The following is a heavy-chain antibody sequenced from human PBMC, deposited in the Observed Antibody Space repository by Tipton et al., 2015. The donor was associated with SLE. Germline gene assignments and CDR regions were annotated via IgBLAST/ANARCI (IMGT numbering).Heavy chain of an antibody. J-gene: IGHJ3*02. CDR3: AAREEVGYGDYVAFDI. Sequence: QSGAEVKKPGESLKISCKGSGYSFTSYWIGWVRQMPGKGLEWMGIIYPGDSDTRYSPSFQGQVTISADKSISTAYLQWSSLKASDTAMYYCAAREEVGYGDYVAFDIWGQATMVTVSA. CDR1: GYSFTSYW. V-gene: IGHV5-51*01. D-gene: IGHD4-17*01. CDR2: IYPGDSDT.